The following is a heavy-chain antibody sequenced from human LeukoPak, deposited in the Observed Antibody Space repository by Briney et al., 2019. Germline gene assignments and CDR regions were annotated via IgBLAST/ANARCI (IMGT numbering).Heavy chain of an antibody. CDR1: ARSIGSLY. CDR3: ARGPPGGQFDP. V-gene: IGHV4-59*11. J-gene: IGHJ5*02. CDR2: IYYGGST. D-gene: IGHD3-10*01. Sequence: SQTLSLTCTLAARSIGSLYWRWSRHPPGGGLGWIGYIYYGGSTNYNPSLKSRVTISVDASKNQFSLKLTSVTAADTAVYYCARGPPGGQFDPWGQGTLVTVSS.